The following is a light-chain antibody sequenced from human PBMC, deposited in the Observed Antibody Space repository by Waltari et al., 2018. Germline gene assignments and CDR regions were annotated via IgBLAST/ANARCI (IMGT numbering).Light chain of an antibody. CDR1: QGILGY. J-gene: IGKJ4*01. CDR2: AAS. Sequence: DIQLTQSPSSLSASVGDRVTITCRVSQGILGYLAWYQQKPGKAPQLLIYAASTLQSGVPSRFSGSGSGMDFNITISNLQPEDFATYYCQQLKSYPITFGGGTKVEIK. CDR3: QQLKSYPIT. V-gene: IGKV1-9*01.